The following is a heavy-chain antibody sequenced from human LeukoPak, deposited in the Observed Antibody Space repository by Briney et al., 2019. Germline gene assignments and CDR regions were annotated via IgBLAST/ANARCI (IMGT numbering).Heavy chain of an antibody. V-gene: IGHV1-69*13. CDR2: IIPIFGTA. D-gene: IGHD5-12*01. CDR1: GGTFSSYA. J-gene: IGHJ5*02. Sequence: GASVKVSCKASGGTFSSYAISWVRQAPGQGLEWMGGIIPIFGTANYAQKFQGRVTITADESTSTAYMELSSLRSEDTAVYYCARDLGYSGYPGSNPWGQGTLATVSS. CDR3: ARDLGYSGYPGSNP.